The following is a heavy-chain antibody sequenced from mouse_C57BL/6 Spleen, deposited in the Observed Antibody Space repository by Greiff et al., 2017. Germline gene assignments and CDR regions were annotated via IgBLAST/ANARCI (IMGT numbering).Heavy chain of an antibody. CDR2: IDPANGNT. CDR3: AGCYYGSSYWFAY. J-gene: IGHJ3*01. Sequence: VQLQQSVAELVRPGASVKLSCTASGFNIKNTYMHWVKQRPEQGLEWIGRIDPANGNTKYAPKFQGKATITADTSSNTASLQLSSLTSEDTAIYYCAGCYYGSSYWFAYWGQGTLVTVSA. D-gene: IGHD1-1*01. CDR1: GFNIKNTY. V-gene: IGHV14-3*01.